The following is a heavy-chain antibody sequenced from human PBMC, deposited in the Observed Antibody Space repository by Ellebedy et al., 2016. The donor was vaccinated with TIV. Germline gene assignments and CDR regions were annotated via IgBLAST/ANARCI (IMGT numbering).Heavy chain of an antibody. D-gene: IGHD2-21*02. J-gene: IGHJ4*02. CDR2: IWYDGRNN. Sequence: GESLKISCTASGFVFNNCAMHWVRQAPGKGLEWVAMIWYDGRNNAYGDSLKGRFSVSRDNSENTLYLQMNSLRAEDTALYYCARFAVVTAGDYWGQGALVTVST. CDR1: GFVFNNCA. CDR3: ARFAVVTAGDY. V-gene: IGHV3-33*03.